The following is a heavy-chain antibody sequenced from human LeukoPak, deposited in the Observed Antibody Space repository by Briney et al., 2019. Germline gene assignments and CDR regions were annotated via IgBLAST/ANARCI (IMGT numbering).Heavy chain of an antibody. Sequence: GRSLRLSCAASGFTFTSYAMHWVRQAPGKGLEWVAVISYDGSNKYYADSVKGRFTISRDNSKNTLYLQMNSLRAEDTAVYYCARGRGSSGWSYFDYWGQGTLVTVSS. CDR2: ISYDGSNK. CDR3: ARGRGSSGWSYFDY. D-gene: IGHD6-19*01. CDR1: GFTFTSYA. V-gene: IGHV3-30-3*01. J-gene: IGHJ4*02.